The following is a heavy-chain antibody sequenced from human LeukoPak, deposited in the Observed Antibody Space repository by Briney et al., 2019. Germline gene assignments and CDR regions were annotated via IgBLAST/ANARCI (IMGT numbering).Heavy chain of an antibody. CDR2: ISSSGSTI. D-gene: IGHD2-2*02. J-gene: IGHJ6*03. CDR1: GFTFSDYY. CDR3: ARVVPAAIESWHYYYYMDV. Sequence: GGSLRLSCAASGFTFSDYYMSWIRQAPGKGLEWVSYISSSGSTIYYADSVKGRFTISRDNAKNSLYLQMNSLRAEDTAVYYCARVVPAAIESWHYYYYMDVWGKGTTVTVSS. V-gene: IGHV3-11*01.